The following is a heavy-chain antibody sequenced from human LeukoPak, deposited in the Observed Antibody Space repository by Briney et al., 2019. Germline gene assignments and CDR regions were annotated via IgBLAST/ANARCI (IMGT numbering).Heavy chain of an antibody. D-gene: IGHD2-15*01. CDR3: STHPTSGF. Sequence: GGSLRLSCAASFSTFNKAWMNWVRQAPGKGLEWVGRIKSRADGGTTDYATPVKDRFTISRDDSENTAFLQMNSLKTEDTAIYYCSTHPTSGFWGQGTLVTVSS. CDR2: IKSRADGGTT. CDR1: FSTFNKAW. V-gene: IGHV3-15*07. J-gene: IGHJ4*02.